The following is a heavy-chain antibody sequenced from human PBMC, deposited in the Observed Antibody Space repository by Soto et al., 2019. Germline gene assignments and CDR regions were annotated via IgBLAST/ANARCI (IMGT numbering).Heavy chain of an antibody. J-gene: IGHJ4*02. V-gene: IGHV4-31*03. Sequence: SETLSLTCTVSGGSISSGGYYWSWIRQHPGKGLEWIGYIYYSGSTYYNPSLKSRVTISVDTSKNQFSLKLSSVTAADTAVYYCARVNDYGDYSNYWGQGTLVTVSS. CDR3: ARVNDYGDYSNY. D-gene: IGHD4-17*01. CDR1: GGSISSGGYY. CDR2: IYYSGST.